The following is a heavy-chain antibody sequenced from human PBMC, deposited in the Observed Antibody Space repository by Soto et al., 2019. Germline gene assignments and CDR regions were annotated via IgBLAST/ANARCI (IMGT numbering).Heavy chain of an antibody. CDR2: IYYNGST. CDR1: GGSISSGDYY. V-gene: IGHV4-30-4*01. Sequence: SGTLSLTCTVSGGSISSGDYYWSWIRQPPGKGLEWIGYIYYNGSTYYNPSLKSRVTISVDTSKNQFSLKLSSVTAADTAVYYCARDNILGILYGGMDVWGQGTTVTVSS. J-gene: IGHJ6*02. D-gene: IGHD3-3*01. CDR3: ARDNILGILYGGMDV.